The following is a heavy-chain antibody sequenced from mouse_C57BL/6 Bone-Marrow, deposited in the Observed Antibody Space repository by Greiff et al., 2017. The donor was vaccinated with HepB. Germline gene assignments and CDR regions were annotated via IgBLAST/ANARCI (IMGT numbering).Heavy chain of an antibody. CDR2: IDPSDSYT. Sequence: VQLQQPGAELVMPGASVKLSCKASGYTFTSYWMHWVKQRPGQGLEWIGEIDPSDSYTNYNQKFKGKSTLTVDKSSSTAYMQLSSLTSEDSAVYYCARLLYDYDGWFAYWGQGTLVTVSA. D-gene: IGHD2-4*01. J-gene: IGHJ3*01. V-gene: IGHV1-69*01. CDR3: ARLLYDYDGWFAY. CDR1: GYTFTSYW.